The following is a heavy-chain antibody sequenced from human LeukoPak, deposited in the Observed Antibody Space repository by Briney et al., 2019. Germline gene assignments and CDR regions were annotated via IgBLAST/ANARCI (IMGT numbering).Heavy chain of an antibody. Sequence: GASVKVSCKASGGTFSSYAISWVRQAPGQGLEWMGGIIPIFGTANYAQKFQGRVTITTDESTSTAYMELSSLRSEDAAVYYCARSLYNWNYLCLDYFDYWGPGTLVTVSS. CDR3: ARSLYNWNYLCLDYFDY. D-gene: IGHD1-7*01. J-gene: IGHJ4*02. CDR1: GGTFSSYA. CDR2: IIPIFGTA. V-gene: IGHV1-69*05.